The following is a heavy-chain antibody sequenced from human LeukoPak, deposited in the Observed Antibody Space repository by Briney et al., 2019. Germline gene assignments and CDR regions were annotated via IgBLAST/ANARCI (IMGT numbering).Heavy chain of an antibody. D-gene: IGHD1-1*01. CDR3: ARAPWDNWNGEYFDY. Sequence: PSQTLSLTCTVSGGSISSGSYYWSWIRQPAGKGLEWIGRIYTSGSTNYNPSLKSRVTISVDTSKNQFSLKLSSVTAADTAVYYCARAPWDNWNGEYFDYWGQGTLVTVSS. J-gene: IGHJ4*02. V-gene: IGHV4-61*02. CDR2: IYTSGST. CDR1: GGSISSGSYY.